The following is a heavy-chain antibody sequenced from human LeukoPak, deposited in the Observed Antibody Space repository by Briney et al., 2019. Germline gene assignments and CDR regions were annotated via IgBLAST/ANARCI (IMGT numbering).Heavy chain of an antibody. CDR1: GGSITSGDYY. Sequence: SETLSLTCTVSGGSITSGDYYWSWIRQPPGKGLEWIGYIYYSGSTYYNPSLKSRVTISVDTSKNQFSLKLSSVTAADTAVYYCARAVTTVRFDPWGQGTLVTVSS. CDR2: IYYSGST. D-gene: IGHD4-11*01. CDR3: ARAVTTVRFDP. V-gene: IGHV4-30-4*01. J-gene: IGHJ5*02.